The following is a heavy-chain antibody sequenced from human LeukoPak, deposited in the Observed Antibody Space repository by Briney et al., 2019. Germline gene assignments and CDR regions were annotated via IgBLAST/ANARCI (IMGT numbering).Heavy chain of an antibody. CDR2: INPSGGST. D-gene: IGHD2-2*02. CDR1: GYTFTSYY. Sequence: ASVKVSCKASGYTFTSYYMHWVRQAPGQGLEWMGIINPSGGSTSYAQKFQGRVTMTRDTSKNQFSLKLSSVTAADTAVYYCARETPRSGYCSSTSCYRGTHWFDPWGQGTLVTVSS. V-gene: IGHV1-46*01. CDR3: ARETPRSGYCSSTSCYRGTHWFDP. J-gene: IGHJ5*02.